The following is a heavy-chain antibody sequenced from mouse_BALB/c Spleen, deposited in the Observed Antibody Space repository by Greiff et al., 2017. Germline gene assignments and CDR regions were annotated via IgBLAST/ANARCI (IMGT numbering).Heavy chain of an antibody. D-gene: IGHD2-1*01. CDR2: IYYSGTI. V-gene: IGHV3-5*02. CDR1: GISITTGNYR. CDR3: ARAHYGNSFAY. Sequence: EVQLQESGPGLVKPSQTVSLTCTVTGISITTGNYRWSWIRQFPGNKLEWIGYIYYSGTITYNPSLTSRTTITRDTSKNQFFLEMNSLTAEDTATYYCARAHYGNSFAYWGQGTLVTVSA. J-gene: IGHJ3*01.